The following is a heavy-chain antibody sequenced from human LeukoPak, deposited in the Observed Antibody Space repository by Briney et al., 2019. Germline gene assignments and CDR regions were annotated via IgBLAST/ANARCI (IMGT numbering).Heavy chain of an antibody. J-gene: IGHJ4*02. D-gene: IGHD1-1*01. Sequence: SETLSLTCAVYGGSFSGYYWSWIRQPPGKGLEWIGEINHSGSTNYNPSLKSRVTISVDTSKNQFSLKLSSVTAADTAVYYCARHVDGINFLDSWGQGTLVTVSS. V-gene: IGHV4-34*01. CDR2: INHSGST. CDR1: GGSFSGYY. CDR3: ARHVDGINFLDS.